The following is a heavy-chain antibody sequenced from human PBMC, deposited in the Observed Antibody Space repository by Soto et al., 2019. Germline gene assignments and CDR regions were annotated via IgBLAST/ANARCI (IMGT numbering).Heavy chain of an antibody. Sequence: ASVKVSCKASGYTLTSYDINWVRQAPGQGLEWMGWMNPNSGNTGYAQKFQGRVTMTRNTSISTAYMELSSLRSEDTAVYYCARVLSPGRLRWKGYYYYYMDVWGKGTTVTVSS. V-gene: IGHV1-8*01. J-gene: IGHJ6*03. D-gene: IGHD4-17*01. CDR1: GYTLTSYD. CDR3: ARVLSPGRLRWKGYYYYYMDV. CDR2: MNPNSGNT.